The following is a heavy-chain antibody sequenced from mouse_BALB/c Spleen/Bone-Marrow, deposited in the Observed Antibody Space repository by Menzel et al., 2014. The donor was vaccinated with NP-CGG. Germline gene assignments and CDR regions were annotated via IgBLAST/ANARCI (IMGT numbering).Heavy chain of an antibody. V-gene: IGHV14-3*02. CDR2: IDPANGNT. CDR3: NSYAMDY. Sequence: VQLQQSGAELVKPGVSVKLSCTASGFNIKDTYMHWVKQRPEQGLEWIGRIDPANGNTKYDPKFQGKATITADTSSNTAFLQHSSLASEDTAVYYGNSYAMDYWGQGTSVTVSS. CDR1: GFNIKDTY. J-gene: IGHJ4*01.